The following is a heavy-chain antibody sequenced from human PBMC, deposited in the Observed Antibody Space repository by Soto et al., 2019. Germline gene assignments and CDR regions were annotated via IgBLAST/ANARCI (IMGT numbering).Heavy chain of an antibody. Sequence: QVPLVQSGAEVKKPGSSVKVSCKASGGTFSSYTISWVRQAPGQGLEWMGRIIPILGIANYAQKFQGRVTITADKSTSTAYMELSSLRSEDTAVYYCARGRSSGSYYVDYWGQGTLVTVSS. CDR1: GGTFSSYT. CDR2: IIPILGIA. CDR3: ARGRSSGSYYVDY. V-gene: IGHV1-69*02. D-gene: IGHD3-10*01. J-gene: IGHJ4*02.